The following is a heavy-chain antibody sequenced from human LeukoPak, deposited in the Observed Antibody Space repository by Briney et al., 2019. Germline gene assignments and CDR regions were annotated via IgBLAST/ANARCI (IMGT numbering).Heavy chain of an antibody. J-gene: IGHJ4*02. Sequence: SVKVSCTASGGTFSSYAISWVRQAPGQGLEWMGGIIPIFGTANYAQKFQGRVTITADKSTSTAYVELSSLRSEDTAVYYCAGSDIVATGGVDYWGQGTLVTVSS. V-gene: IGHV1-69*06. CDR1: GGTFSSYA. CDR3: AGSDIVATGGVDY. CDR2: IIPIFGTA. D-gene: IGHD5-12*01.